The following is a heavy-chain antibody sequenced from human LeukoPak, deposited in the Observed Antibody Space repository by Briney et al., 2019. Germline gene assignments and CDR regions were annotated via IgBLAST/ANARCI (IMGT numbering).Heavy chain of an antibody. CDR2: INTNTGNP. V-gene: IGHV7-4-1*02. J-gene: IGHJ6*03. CDR1: GYTFTIYA. CDR3: ARDFPYGSGSYYPVDYYYYMDV. Sequence: ASVEVSFKASGYTFTIYAMNWVRQAPGQGLEWMGWINTNTGNPTYAQGFTGRFVFSLDTSVSTAYLQISSLKAEDTAVYYCARDFPYGSGSYYPVDYYYYMDVWGKGTTVTVSS. D-gene: IGHD3-10*01.